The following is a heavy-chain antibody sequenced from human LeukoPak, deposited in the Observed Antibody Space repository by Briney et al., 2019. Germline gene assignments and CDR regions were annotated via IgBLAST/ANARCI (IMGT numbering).Heavy chain of an antibody. V-gene: IGHV1-2*04. J-gene: IGHJ2*01. D-gene: IGHD1-14*01. CDR2: INPNSGGT. CDR1: GYTFTSYG. Sequence: ASVKVSCKASGYTFTSYGLSWVGQAPGQGLEWMGWINPNSGGTNYAQKFQGWVTMTRDTSISTAYMELSRLRSVDTAVYYCARAITETADWYFDLWGRGTLVTVSS. CDR3: ARAITETADWYFDL.